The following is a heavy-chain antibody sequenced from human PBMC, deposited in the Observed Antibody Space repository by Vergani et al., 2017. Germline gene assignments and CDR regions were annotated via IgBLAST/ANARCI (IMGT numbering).Heavy chain of an antibody. J-gene: IGHJ6*02. CDR3: ARAYGDYYGMDV. Sequence: QVQLVQSGAEVKKPGASVKVSCKASGYTFTSYAMHWVRQAPGQRLEWMGWINAGNGNTKYSQKFQGRVTSTRDTSASTAYMELSSLRSEDTAVYYCARAYGDYYGMDVWGQGTTVTVSS. D-gene: IGHD4-17*01. CDR2: INAGNGNT. V-gene: IGHV1-3*01. CDR1: GYTFTSYA.